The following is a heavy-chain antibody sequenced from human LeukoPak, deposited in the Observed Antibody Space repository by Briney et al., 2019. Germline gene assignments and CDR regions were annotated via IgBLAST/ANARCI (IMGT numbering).Heavy chain of an antibody. CDR1: GGSISSGSYY. Sequence: SETLSLTCTVSGGSISSGSYYWSWIRQPAGKGLEWIGRIYTSGSTNYNPSLKSRVTISVDTSKNQFSLKLSSVTAADTAVYYCARTSSANDYWGQGTLVTVSS. D-gene: IGHD2-2*01. CDR2: IYTSGST. CDR3: ARTSSANDY. V-gene: IGHV4-61*02. J-gene: IGHJ4*02.